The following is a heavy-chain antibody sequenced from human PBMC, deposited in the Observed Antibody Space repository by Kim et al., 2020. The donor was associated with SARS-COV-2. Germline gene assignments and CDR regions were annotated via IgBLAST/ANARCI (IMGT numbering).Heavy chain of an antibody. D-gene: IGHD1-1*01. Sequence: GGSLRLSCAASGFTFSSYGMHWVRQAPGKGLEWVAFISYDGSNKYYADSVKGRFTISRDNSKNTLWLQMNSLRAEDTAVYYCAKAITGTGRDYYDQRTLV. J-gene: IGHJ4*02. CDR2: ISYDGSNK. CDR3: AKAITGTGRDY. CDR1: GFTFSSYG. V-gene: IGHV3-30*02.